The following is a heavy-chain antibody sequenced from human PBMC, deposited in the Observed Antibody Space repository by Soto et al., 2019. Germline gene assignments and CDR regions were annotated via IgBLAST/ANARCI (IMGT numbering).Heavy chain of an antibody. CDR3: ARELVPPAVTLSYFDY. V-gene: IGHV1-3*01. Sequence: GASVKVSCKASGYSFISYAIHWVRQAPGQRLEWMGWINAGNGNTKYSQKFQGRVTITRDTSANTAYMELSSLRSEDTAVYYCARELVPPAVTLSYFDYWGQGTLVTVS. D-gene: IGHD2-2*01. CDR2: INAGNGNT. J-gene: IGHJ4*02. CDR1: GYSFISYA.